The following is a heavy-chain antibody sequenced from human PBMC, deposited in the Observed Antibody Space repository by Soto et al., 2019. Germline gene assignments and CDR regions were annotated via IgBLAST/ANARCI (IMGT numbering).Heavy chain of an antibody. Sequence: SVMQCVRCAVSGGSIGSGGYSWIWIRKPPGTGLECIGETNPSGSTNYTPSLKSRVATSVDTSKNQFALKLSSVTAADTAVYYCARVSGIYYYGMDVWGQGTTVTGSS. CDR1: GGSIGSGGYS. D-gene: IGHD3-10*01. J-gene: IGHJ6*02. CDR2: TNPSGST. V-gene: IGHV4-30-2*01. CDR3: ARVSGIYYYGMDV.